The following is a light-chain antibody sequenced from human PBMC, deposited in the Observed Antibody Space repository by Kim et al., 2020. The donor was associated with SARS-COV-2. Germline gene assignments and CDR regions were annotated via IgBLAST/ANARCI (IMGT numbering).Light chain of an antibody. CDR3: QQYNSYSPT. V-gene: IGKV1-5*03. CDR1: QSISSW. J-gene: IGKJ1*01. Sequence: DIQMTQSPSTLSASVGDRVTITCRASQSISSWLAWYQQKPGKAPKLLIYKASILVSGVPSRFSDSGSGTEFTLTISSLQPDDFATYYCQQYNSYSPTFGQGTKVDIK. CDR2: KAS.